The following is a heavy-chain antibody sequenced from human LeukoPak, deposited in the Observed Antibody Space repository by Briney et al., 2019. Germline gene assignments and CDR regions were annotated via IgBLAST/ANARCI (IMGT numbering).Heavy chain of an antibody. V-gene: IGHV4-39*01. CDR1: GGSISSSSYY. D-gene: IGHD5/OR15-5a*01. J-gene: IGHJ4*02. CDR2: IYYSGST. CDR3: ARRQSKGLYYFDY. Sequence: PSETLSLTCTVSGGSISSSSYYWGWIRQPPGKGLEWIGSIYYSGSTYYNPSLKSRVTISVDTSKNQFSLKLSSVTAADTAVYYCARRQSKGLYYFDYWGQGTLVTVSS.